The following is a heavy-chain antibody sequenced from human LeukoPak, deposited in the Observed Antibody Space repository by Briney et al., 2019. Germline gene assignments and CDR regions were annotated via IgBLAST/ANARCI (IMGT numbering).Heavy chain of an antibody. CDR1: GGSISSYY. J-gene: IGHJ4*02. CDR2: IYYSGST. D-gene: IGHD6-6*01. Sequence: MASETLSLTCTVSGGSISSYYWSWIRQPPGKGLEWIGYIYYSGSTNYNPSLKSRVTISVDTSKNQFSLKLSSETAADTAVYYCARDQSIGAARGFDYWGQGTLVTVSS. V-gene: IGHV4-59*01. CDR3: ARDQSIGAARGFDY.